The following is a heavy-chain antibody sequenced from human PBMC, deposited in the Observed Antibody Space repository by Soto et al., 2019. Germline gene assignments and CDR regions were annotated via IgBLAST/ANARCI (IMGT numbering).Heavy chain of an antibody. CDR1: GYTFTSYY. Sequence: ASVKVSCKASGYTFTSYYMHWVRQAPGQGLEWMGIINPSGGSTSYAQKFQGRVTMTRDTSTSTVYMELSSLRSEDTAVYYCASEGHPAVAGTGAFDIWGQGTMVTVSS. V-gene: IGHV1-46*01. J-gene: IGHJ3*02. CDR2: INPSGGST. D-gene: IGHD6-19*01. CDR3: ASEGHPAVAGTGAFDI.